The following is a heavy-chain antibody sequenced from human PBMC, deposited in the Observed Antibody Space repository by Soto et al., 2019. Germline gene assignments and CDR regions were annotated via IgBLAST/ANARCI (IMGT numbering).Heavy chain of an antibody. J-gene: IGHJ4*02. V-gene: IGHV3-21*01. CDR1: GFTFSSYS. D-gene: IGHD2-21*02. Sequence: GGSLRLSCAASGFTFSSYSMNWVRQAPGKGLEWVSSISSSSSYIYYADSVKGRFTISRDNAKNSLYLQMNSLRAEDTAVYYCARGLPVVTAIVGYWGQGTLVTVSS. CDR3: ARGLPVVTAIVGY. CDR2: ISSSSSYI.